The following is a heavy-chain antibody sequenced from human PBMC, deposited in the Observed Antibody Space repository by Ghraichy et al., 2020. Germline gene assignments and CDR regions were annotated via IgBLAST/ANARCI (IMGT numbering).Heavy chain of an antibody. D-gene: IGHD2-8*02. J-gene: IGHJ4*02. Sequence: GSLRLSCAASGFPFSDSAMHWVRQASGKGLEWLGRIRTKANNYATAYAASVVGRFTISRDDSKNTVYLQMNSLKSEDTAVYYCSRLVLTMNTGDYWGQGVLVTVSS. CDR2: IRTKANNYAT. CDR3: SRLVLTMNTGDY. CDR1: GFPFSDSA. V-gene: IGHV3-73*01.